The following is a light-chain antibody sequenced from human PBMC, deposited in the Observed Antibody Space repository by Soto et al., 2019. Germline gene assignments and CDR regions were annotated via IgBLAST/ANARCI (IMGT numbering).Light chain of an antibody. CDR3: QVWDSSSDHWV. CDR2: DDS. V-gene: IGLV3-21*02. Sequence: SYELTQPPSVSVAPGQTARITCGGNNIGSKSVHWYQQKPAQAPVLVVYDDSDRPSGIPGRFSGSNSGNTATLTISRVEAGDEADYYCQVWDSSSDHWVFGGGTKLTVL. CDR1: NIGSKS. J-gene: IGLJ3*02.